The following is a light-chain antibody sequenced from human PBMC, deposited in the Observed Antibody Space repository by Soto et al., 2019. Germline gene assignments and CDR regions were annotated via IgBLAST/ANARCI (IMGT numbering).Light chain of an antibody. J-gene: IGKJ4*01. CDR2: GAS. V-gene: IGKV3-15*01. Sequence: EIVLTQSPGTLSLSPGERATLSFRAGQSVTTNLAWYQQKPGQAPRLLIFGASTRATDIPARFTGSGSGTEFTLTISSLQSEDLAIYYCQQYNIWPLTFGGGTKVDIK. CDR1: QSVTTN. CDR3: QQYNIWPLT.